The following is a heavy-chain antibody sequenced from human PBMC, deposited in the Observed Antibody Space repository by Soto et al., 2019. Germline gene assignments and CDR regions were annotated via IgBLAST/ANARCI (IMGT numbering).Heavy chain of an antibody. CDR2: VSYDGNHK. V-gene: IGHV3-30*18. CDR3: AKDVGQQLVLNYGMDG. J-gene: IGHJ6*02. Sequence: QVQLVESGGGVIQPGTSLSLSCASSGFTFRSFGMYWVRQAPGKGLEWVAVVSYDGNHKYYADSVKGRFTVSRDNAKNMLYLQMNSLRGEDTAVYYCAKDVGQQLVLNYGMDGWGQGTTVTVSS. CDR1: GFTFRSFG. D-gene: IGHD6-13*01.